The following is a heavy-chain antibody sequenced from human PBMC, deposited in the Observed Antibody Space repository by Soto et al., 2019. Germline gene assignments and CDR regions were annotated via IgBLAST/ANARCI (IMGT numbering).Heavy chain of an antibody. J-gene: IGHJ5*01. V-gene: IGHV1-69*13. D-gene: IGHD3-10*01. CDR2: TIPIFDTP. Sequence: GASVKVSCKASGGTFGNLGISWLRQAPGQGLEWMGGTIPIFDTPHYAEKFRDRLTITADATSTAYMELTSLSSEDTATYYCARDREDGSGKKYNWFDSWGQGTLVTVSS. CDR3: ARDREDGSGKKYNWFDS. CDR1: GGTFGNLG.